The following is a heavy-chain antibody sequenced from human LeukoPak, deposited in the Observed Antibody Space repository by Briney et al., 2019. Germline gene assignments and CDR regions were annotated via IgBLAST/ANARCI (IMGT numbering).Heavy chain of an antibody. CDR3: ARGRYCSGGSCYWYWFDP. CDR2: ISAYNGNT. D-gene: IGHD2-15*01. J-gene: IGHJ5*02. V-gene: IGHV1-18*01. Sequence: ASVKVSCKASGYTFTSYSISWVRQAPGQGLEWMGWISAYNGNTNYAQKLQGRVTMSTDTSTSTAYMELRSLRSEDTAVYYCARGRYCSGGSCYWYWFDPWGQGTLVTVSS. CDR1: GYTFTSYS.